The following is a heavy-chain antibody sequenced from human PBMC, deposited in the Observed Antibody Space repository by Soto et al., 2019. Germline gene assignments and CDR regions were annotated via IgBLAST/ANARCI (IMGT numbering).Heavy chain of an antibody. CDR1: GYTLTELS. CDR2: IIPIFGTA. CDR3: ARGVPYYDILTGTHYYYYGMDV. Sequence: ASVKVSCKVSGYTLTELSMHWVRQAPGQGLEWIGGIIPIFGTANYAQKFQGRVTITADESTSTAYMELSSLRSEDTAVYYCARGVPYYDILTGTHYYYYGMDVWGQGTTVTVSS. D-gene: IGHD3-9*01. V-gene: IGHV1-69*13. J-gene: IGHJ6*02.